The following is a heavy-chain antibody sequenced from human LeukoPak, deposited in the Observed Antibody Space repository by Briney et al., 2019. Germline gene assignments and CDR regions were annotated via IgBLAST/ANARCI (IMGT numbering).Heavy chain of an antibody. D-gene: IGHD6-13*01. CDR3: ARADPAAGKNWFDP. CDR2: RST. V-gene: IGHV4-38-2*02. CDR1: GYSINSGYY. Sequence: PSETLSLTCTVSGYSINSGYYWGWIRQPPGKGLEWIAIRSTNYNPSLKSRVTISVDTSKNQFSLKLSSVTAADTAVYYCARADPAAGKNWFDPWGQGTLVTVSS. J-gene: IGHJ5*02.